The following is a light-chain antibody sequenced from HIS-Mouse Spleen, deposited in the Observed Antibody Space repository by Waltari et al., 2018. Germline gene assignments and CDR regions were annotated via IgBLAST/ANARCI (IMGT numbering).Light chain of an antibody. V-gene: IGLV2-14*03. J-gene: IGLJ2*01. CDR2: DVS. Sequence: QSALTQPASVSGSPGQSITISCTGTSSDVGGYNYVWYQQHPGKAPKLMIYDVSNRPSGVSNRFAGSKAGNTASLTISGLQAEDEADYYCSSYTSRSTEVFGGGTKLTVL. CDR3: SSYTSRSTEV. CDR1: SSDVGGYNY.